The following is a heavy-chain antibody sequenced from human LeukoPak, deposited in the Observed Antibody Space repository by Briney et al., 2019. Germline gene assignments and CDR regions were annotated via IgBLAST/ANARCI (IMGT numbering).Heavy chain of an antibody. CDR1: GFTFSSYS. CDR2: ISTSSSYI. J-gene: IGHJ6*03. D-gene: IGHD4-17*01. V-gene: IGHV3-21*01. Sequence: GGSLRLSCAASGFTFSSYSMNWVRQAPGRGLEWVSSISTSSSYIYYGDSVRGRFTVSRDNAKNSLYLQMNSLRAEDTAVYFCAKTTDNYYYYYMDVWGKGTTVTVSS. CDR3: AKTTDNYYYYYMDV.